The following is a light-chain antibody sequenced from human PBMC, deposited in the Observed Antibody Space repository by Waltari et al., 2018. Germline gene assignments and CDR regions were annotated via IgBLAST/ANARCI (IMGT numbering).Light chain of an antibody. Sequence: QSALTQPASVSGSPGQSITISCTGTSSDVGSYNYVSWYQQHPGKAPKLIIYDVTNRPSGVSNRFSGSKSGNTASLTISGLQAEDEADYHCSSYMDTTTLELFGGGTSLTVL. V-gene: IGLV2-14*03. CDR3: SSYMDTTTLEL. CDR2: DVT. CDR1: SSDVGSYNY. J-gene: IGLJ2*01.